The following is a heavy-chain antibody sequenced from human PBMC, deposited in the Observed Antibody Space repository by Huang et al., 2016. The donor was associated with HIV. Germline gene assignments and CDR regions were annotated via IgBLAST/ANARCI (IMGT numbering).Heavy chain of an antibody. Sequence: QVQLVESGGGVVEPGRSLRVSCAASGFSFSDSGMHWVRQAAGKGLEVGAVRSYDGRNKFYAYYVKGRFTISRDNSKNTVYLQRNSLRAGDTAVYYCAKDRRAYYYGSGIEYWGQGARVTVSS. V-gene: IGHV3-30*18. CDR3: AKDRRAYYYGSGIEY. CDR2: RSYDGRNK. CDR1: GFSFSDSG. D-gene: IGHD3-10*01. J-gene: IGHJ4*02.